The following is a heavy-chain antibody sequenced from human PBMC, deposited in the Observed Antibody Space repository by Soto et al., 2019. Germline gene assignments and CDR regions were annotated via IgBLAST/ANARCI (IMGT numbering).Heavy chain of an antibody. D-gene: IGHD3-3*01. Sequence: PGGSLRLSCAASGFTFSSYSMKWVRQAPGKGLEWVSSISSSSSYIYYADSVKGRFTISRDNAKNSLYLQMNSLRAEDTAVYYCARDRARYYDFWTGYGPNYGMDVWAQGTTVTVSS. J-gene: IGHJ6*02. CDR2: ISSSSSYI. V-gene: IGHV3-21*01. CDR1: GFTFSSYS. CDR3: ARDRARYYDFWTGYGPNYGMDV.